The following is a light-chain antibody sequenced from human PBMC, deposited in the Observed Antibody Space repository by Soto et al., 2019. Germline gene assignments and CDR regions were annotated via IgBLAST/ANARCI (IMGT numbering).Light chain of an antibody. V-gene: IGKV3-20*01. CDR3: QQYSRSPNT. Sequence: EIGVTQSPGTLSLSPGERATLSCRTSQSVSSNFLAWYQQKPGQAPRLLIYGASHRATGIPDRFSGSGSGTDFTLTINRLEHEDFAVYYCQQYSRSPNTFGQGTRLEIK. CDR1: QSVSSNF. J-gene: IGKJ2*01. CDR2: GAS.